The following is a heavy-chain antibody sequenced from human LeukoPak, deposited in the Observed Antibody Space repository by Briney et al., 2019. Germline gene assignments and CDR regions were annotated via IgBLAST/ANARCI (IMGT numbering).Heavy chain of an antibody. V-gene: IGHV4-30-4*01. J-gene: IGHJ4*02. CDR3: AREAYSGYEFDY. CDR2: IYYSGST. CDR1: GGSISSGDYY. Sequence: SQTLSLTCTVSGGSISSGDYYWSWIRQPPGKGLEWIGYIYYSGSTNYNPSLKSRVTISVDRSKNHLSLKLSSVTAADTAVYYCAREAYSGYEFDYWGQGTLVTVSS. D-gene: IGHD5-12*01.